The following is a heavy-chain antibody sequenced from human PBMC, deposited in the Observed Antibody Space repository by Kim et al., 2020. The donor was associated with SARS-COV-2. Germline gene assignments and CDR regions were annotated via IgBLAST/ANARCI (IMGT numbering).Heavy chain of an antibody. CDR2: MNTNTGNT. D-gene: IGHD3-10*01. J-gene: IGHJ3*02. CDR3: ARARAYYGSGTWAFDI. CDR1: GYSFTSFE. V-gene: IGHV1-8*01. Sequence: ASVKVSCKASGYSFTSFEINWVRQASGQGLEWMGWMNTNTGNTGYAQKFQGRVSMTRKTSVTTAYMELSSLKSDDTAVYYCARARAYYGSGTWAFDIWGQ.